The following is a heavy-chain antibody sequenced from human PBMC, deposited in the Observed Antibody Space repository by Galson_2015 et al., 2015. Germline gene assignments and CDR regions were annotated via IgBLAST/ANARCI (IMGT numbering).Heavy chain of an antibody. Sequence: SLRLSCAASGFTFSSYAMHWVRQAPGKGLEYVSAISSNGGSTYYADSVKGRFTISRDNSKNTLYLQMGSLRAEDMAVYYCARTPRSQEYYFDYWGQGTLVTVSS. CDR1: GFTFSSYA. CDR2: ISSNGGST. CDR3: ARTPRSQEYYFDY. J-gene: IGHJ4*02. V-gene: IGHV3-64*02. D-gene: IGHD2/OR15-2a*01.